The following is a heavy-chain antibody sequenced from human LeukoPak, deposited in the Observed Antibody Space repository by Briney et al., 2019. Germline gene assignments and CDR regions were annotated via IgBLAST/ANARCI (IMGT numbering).Heavy chain of an antibody. CDR3: ARXGGYCSGGSCYSXSDAFDI. D-gene: IGHD2-15*01. V-gene: IGHV4-34*01. J-gene: IGHJ3*02. CDR1: GGSFSGYY. Sequence: SETLSLTCAVYGGSFSGYYWSWIRQPPGKGLEWIGEINHSGSTNYNPSLKSRVTISVDTSKNQFSLKLSSVTAADTAVYYCARXGGYCSGGSCYSXSDAFDIWGQGTMVTVSS. CDR2: INHSGST.